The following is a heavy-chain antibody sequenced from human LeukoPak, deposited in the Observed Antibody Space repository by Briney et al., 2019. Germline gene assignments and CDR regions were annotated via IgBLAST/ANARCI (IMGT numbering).Heavy chain of an antibody. D-gene: IGHD1-1*01. Sequence: SETLSLTCTVSGGSISSYYWSWIRQPPGKGLEWIGYIYNSGSTNYNPSLKSRVTISVDTSKNQFSLKLSSVTAADTAVYYCARGTIANWFDPWGQGTLVTVSS. V-gene: IGHV4-59*01. CDR2: IYNSGST. J-gene: IGHJ5*02. CDR1: GGSISSYY. CDR3: ARGTIANWFDP.